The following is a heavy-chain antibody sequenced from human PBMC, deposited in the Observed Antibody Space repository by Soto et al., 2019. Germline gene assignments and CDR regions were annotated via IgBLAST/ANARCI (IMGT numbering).Heavy chain of an antibody. V-gene: IGHV3-11*06. CDR2: ISPGSRYP. Sequence: GGSLRLSCAGSGFTFGYSYMSWIRQAPGKGLEWLSYISPGSRYPAYADSVKGRFTISRDNARRSLFLQMTSLTAEDTAMYYCVRGGGGGLFDPWGQGTMVTVSS. J-gene: IGHJ5*02. CDR1: GFTFGYSY. D-gene: IGHD2-15*01. CDR3: VRGGGGGLFDP.